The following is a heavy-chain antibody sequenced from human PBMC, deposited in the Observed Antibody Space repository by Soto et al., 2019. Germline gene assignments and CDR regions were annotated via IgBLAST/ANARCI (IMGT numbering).Heavy chain of an antibody. CDR3: ARGGSGSEYYYYYYGMDV. CDR2: FDPEDGET. Sequence: GASVKVSCKVSGYTLPELSMHWVRQAPGKGLEWMGGFDPEDGETIYAQKFQGRVTMTEDTSTDTAYMELSSLRSEDTAVYYCARGGSGSEYYYYYYGMDVWGQGTTVPSP. D-gene: IGHD3-10*01. V-gene: IGHV1-24*01. J-gene: IGHJ6*02. CDR1: GYTLPELS.